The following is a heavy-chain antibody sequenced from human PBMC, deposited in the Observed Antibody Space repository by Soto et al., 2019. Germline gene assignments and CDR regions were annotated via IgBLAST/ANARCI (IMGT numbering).Heavy chain of an antibody. J-gene: IGHJ6*03. CDR2: IYYSGST. D-gene: IGHD5-18*01. Sequence: QVQLQESGPGLVKPSETLSLTCTVSGGSISSYYWSWIRQPPGKGLEWIGYIYYSGSTNYNPSLKSRVTISVDTSKNQFSLKLSSVTAADTAVYYCATSTDTATVWHYYMDVWGKGTTVTVSS. CDR3: ATSTDTATVWHYYMDV. CDR1: GGSISSYY. V-gene: IGHV4-59*01.